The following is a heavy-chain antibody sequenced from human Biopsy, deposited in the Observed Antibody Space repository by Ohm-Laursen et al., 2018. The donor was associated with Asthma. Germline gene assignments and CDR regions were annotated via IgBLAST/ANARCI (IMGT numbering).Heavy chain of an antibody. Sequence: SLRLSCAASGFSFSRYGMHWVRQAPGKGLEWVAVISFDGSNKYYGDSVKGRFTIARDNSKNTVYLQMNSLRAEDSAIYCCAKYSVFYYRGGNDYWGQGIVVTVSS. D-gene: IGHD1-26*01. CDR3: AKYSVFYYRGGNDY. CDR1: GFSFSRYG. V-gene: IGHV3-30*18. CDR2: ISFDGSNK. J-gene: IGHJ4*02.